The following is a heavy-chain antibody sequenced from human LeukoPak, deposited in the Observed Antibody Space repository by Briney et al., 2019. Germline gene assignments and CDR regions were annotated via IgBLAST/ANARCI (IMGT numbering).Heavy chain of an antibody. CDR1: GGSISSSNFY. Sequence: SETLSLTCTVSGGSISSSNFYWGWIRQPPGKGLEWIGSIYYSGSTYYNPSLKSRVTISVDTSKNQFSLKLSSVTAADTAVYYCARDRGSRYWGQGTLVTVSS. J-gene: IGHJ4*02. CDR2: IYYSGST. V-gene: IGHV4-39*07. D-gene: IGHD1-26*01. CDR3: ARDRGSRY.